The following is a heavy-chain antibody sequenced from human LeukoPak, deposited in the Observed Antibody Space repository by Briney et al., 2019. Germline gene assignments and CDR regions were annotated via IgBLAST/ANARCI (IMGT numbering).Heavy chain of an antibody. CDR2: TYYSGST. Sequence: SETLSLTCTVSGGSISSYYWSWIRQPPGKGLEWIGYTYYSGSTNYNPSLKSRVTISVDTSKNQFSLKLSSVTAADTAVYYCARSPIVVVPAAMHAFDIWGQGTMVTVSS. CDR1: GGSISSYY. D-gene: IGHD2-2*01. CDR3: ARSPIVVVPAAMHAFDI. J-gene: IGHJ3*02. V-gene: IGHV4-59*08.